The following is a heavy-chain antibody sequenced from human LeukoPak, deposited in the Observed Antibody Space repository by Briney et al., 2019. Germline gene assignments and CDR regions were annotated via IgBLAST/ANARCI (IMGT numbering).Heavy chain of an antibody. D-gene: IGHD3-22*01. V-gene: IGHV3-23*01. CDR1: GFTFGSYG. Sequence: HPGDSLRLFCSASGFTFGSYGLSWVGPAPGKGLEWVSFVTPNADRTSYADSVEGRFTNSRDNPRNTLYMQMNRLRDEDTALYYCAIMHGYYDGSGYWVQWGQGTLVTVSS. CDR3: AIMHGYYDGSGYWVQ. CDR2: VTPNADRT. J-gene: IGHJ1*01.